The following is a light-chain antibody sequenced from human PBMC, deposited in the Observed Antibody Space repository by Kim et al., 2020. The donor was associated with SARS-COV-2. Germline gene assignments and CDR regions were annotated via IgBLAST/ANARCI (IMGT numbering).Light chain of an antibody. Sequence: DIQMTQSPSSLSASVGDRVIITCRASQDIQNRLAWFQQKPGLAPKSLIYAASSLHSGVPSKFSGSGSGTYFTLTISSLEPEDFATYYCQQSHNYPFTFGGGTKVDIK. CDR1: QDIQNR. CDR3: QQSHNYPFT. J-gene: IGKJ4*01. V-gene: IGKV1-16*02. CDR2: AAS.